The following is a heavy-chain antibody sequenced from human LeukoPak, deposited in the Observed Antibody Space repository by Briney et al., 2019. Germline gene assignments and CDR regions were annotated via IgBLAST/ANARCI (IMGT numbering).Heavy chain of an antibody. CDR1: GFTFSSYG. V-gene: IGHV3-30*02. CDR2: IRYDGSNK. Sequence: GGSLRLSCAASGFTFSSYGMHWVRQAPGKGLEWVAFIRYDGSNKYYADSVKGRFTISRDNAKNSLYLQMNSLRAEDTAVYYCARDQTPFVWGQGTLVTVSS. J-gene: IGHJ4*02. CDR3: ARDQTPFV.